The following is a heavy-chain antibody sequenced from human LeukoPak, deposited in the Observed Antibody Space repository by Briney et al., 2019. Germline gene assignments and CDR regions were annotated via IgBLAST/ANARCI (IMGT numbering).Heavy chain of an antibody. J-gene: IGHJ6*02. CDR1: GFTFSSYA. Sequence: GGSLRLSCAASGFTFSSYAMSWVRQAPGKGLEWVSAISGSGGTTYYADSVKGRFTISRDNAKNSLYLQMNSLRAEDTAVYYCARDQPRGGYYYYGMDVWGQGTTVTVSS. CDR2: ISGSGGTT. D-gene: IGHD3-10*01. CDR3: ARDQPRGGYYYYGMDV. V-gene: IGHV3-23*01.